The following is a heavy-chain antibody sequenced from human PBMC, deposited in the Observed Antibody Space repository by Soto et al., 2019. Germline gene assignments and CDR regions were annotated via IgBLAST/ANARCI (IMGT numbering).Heavy chain of an antibody. D-gene: IGHD2-15*01. CDR2: INSDGSST. Sequence: EVQLVESGGGLVQPGGSLRLSCAASGFTFSSYCMHCVRQDPGKWLVLVSRINSDGSSTSYADSVKGRFTISRDNDNSTLYLGMSSRRAEDTAVYYCAIAANGRGGSCYSGCDCDIWTQGTMVTVSS. V-gene: IGHV3-74*01. CDR3: AIAANGRGGSCYSGCDCDI. J-gene: IGHJ3*02. CDR1: GFTFSSYC.